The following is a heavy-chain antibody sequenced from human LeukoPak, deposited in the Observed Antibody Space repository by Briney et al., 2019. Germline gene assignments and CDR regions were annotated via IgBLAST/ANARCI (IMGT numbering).Heavy chain of an antibody. D-gene: IGHD1-26*01. V-gene: IGHV3-7*01. Sequence: GGSLRLSCAASGFTFSSYWMSWVRQAPGKGLEWVANIKQDGSEKYYVDSVRGRFTFSRDTAKNSLYLQMNSLRAEDTAVYYCASLLSLPSYFDYWGQGTLVTVSS. CDR1: GFTFSSYW. J-gene: IGHJ4*02. CDR3: ASLLSLPSYFDY. CDR2: IKQDGSEK.